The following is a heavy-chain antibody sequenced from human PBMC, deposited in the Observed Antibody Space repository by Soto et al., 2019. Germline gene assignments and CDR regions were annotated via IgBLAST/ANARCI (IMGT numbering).Heavy chain of an antibody. CDR1: GGSISSGGYY. J-gene: IGHJ6*02. CDR2: IYYSGST. CDR3: ARDRHWLGIPHYYYGMDV. Sequence: SETLSLTCTVSGGSISSGGYYWRWIRQHPGKGLEWIGYIYYSGSTYYNPSLKSRVTISVDTSKNQFSLKLSSVTAADTAVYYCARDRHWLGIPHYYYGMDVWGQGTTVTVSS. D-gene: IGHD3-9*01. V-gene: IGHV4-31*03.